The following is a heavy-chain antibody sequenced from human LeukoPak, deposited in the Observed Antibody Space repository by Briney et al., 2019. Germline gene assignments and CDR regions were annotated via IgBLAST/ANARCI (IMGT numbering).Heavy chain of an antibody. CDR1: GFIFNNYW. Sequence: GGSLRLSCAASGFIFNNYWMTWVRQTQGKGLEVVANLNRDGSVKNYIDSVRGRFTISRDNADYSLDLQMNSLRAEDTAVYYCARDPGFSSFDYWGQGALVIVSS. J-gene: IGHJ4*02. CDR3: ARDPGFSSFDY. D-gene: IGHD6-13*01. V-gene: IGHV3-7*01. CDR2: LNRDGSVK.